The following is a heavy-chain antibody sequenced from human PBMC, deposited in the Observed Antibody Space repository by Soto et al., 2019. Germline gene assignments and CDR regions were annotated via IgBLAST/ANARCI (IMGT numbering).Heavy chain of an antibody. CDR2: LTAYDGKR. D-gene: IGHD3-10*01. J-gene: IGHJ4*02. Sequence: QVQMVQSGAEVKKTGASVRVSCKTSGYTFTTFGINWVRQAPGQGLEWMGSLTAYDGKRNFAQKFQDRLTMTMDISTSTGYMELSGLRSDDTAVYFCARILTYGDFDYWGRGTQVAVSS. CDR1: GYTFTTFG. CDR3: ARILTYGDFDY. V-gene: IGHV1-18*01.